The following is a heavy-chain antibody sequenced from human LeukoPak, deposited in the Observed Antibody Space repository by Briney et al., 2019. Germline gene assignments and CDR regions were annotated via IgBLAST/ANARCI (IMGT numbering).Heavy chain of an antibody. CDR2: IKQDGSEN. CDR1: GFTFSSYW. V-gene: IGHV3-7*01. J-gene: IGHJ4*02. CDR3: ARVAVLVWFGELFAFDY. D-gene: IGHD3-10*01. Sequence: GGSLRLSCVASGFTFSSYWMSWVRQAPGKGLEWVANIKQDGSENYYVDSVKGRFTISRDNAKNSMYLQMNSLRAEDTAVYYCARVAVLVWFGELFAFDYWGQGTLVTVSS.